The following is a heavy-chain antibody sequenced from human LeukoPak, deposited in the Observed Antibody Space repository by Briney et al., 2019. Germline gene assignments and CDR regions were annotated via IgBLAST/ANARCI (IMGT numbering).Heavy chain of an antibody. J-gene: IGHJ4*02. D-gene: IGHD4-17*01. CDR3: ARDDADYGDHAIDY. CDR2: ISAYNGNT. V-gene: IGHV1-18*01. CDR1: GYTFTSYG. Sequence: ASVKVSCKASGYTFTSYGISWVRQAPGQGLEWMGWISAYNGNTNYAQKLQGRVTMTTDTSTSTAYMELRSLRSDDTAVYYCARDDADYGDHAIDYWGQGTLVTVSS.